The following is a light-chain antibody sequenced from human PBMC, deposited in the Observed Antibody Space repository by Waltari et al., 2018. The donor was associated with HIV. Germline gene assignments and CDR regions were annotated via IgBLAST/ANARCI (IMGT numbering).Light chain of an antibody. CDR2: KAS. V-gene: IGKV1-5*03. CDR3: QQYSSYWT. Sequence: DIQMAQSPSNLSASVGDRVTITCRASPTINTWLAWYHQKPGGAPQLLVYKASTLENGVPSRFSGSGSGTEFTLTISRLQPDDVGFYYCQQYSSYWTFGQGTKVQVK. CDR1: PTINTW. J-gene: IGKJ1*01.